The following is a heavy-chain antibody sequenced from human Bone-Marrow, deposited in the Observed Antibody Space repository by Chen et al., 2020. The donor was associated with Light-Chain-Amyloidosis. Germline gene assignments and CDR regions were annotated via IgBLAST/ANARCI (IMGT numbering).Heavy chain of an antibody. CDR2: VYYGGST. Sequence: QLQLQEAGPGLVKPSETLSLTCTISGGSITSSGYYWGWFRQPPGKGLEWVATVYYGGSTYYNPALKNRVLISVDMSRNQFSLKLASVTASDTAVYFCARNCTSEIRGGWFDPWGPGTLVTVSS. CDR3: ARNCTSEIRGGWFDP. CDR1: GGSITSSGYY. J-gene: IGHJ5*02. D-gene: IGHD2-8*01. V-gene: IGHV4-39*01.